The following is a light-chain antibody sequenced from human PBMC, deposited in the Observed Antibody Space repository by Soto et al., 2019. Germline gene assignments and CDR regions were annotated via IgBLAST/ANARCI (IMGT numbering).Light chain of an antibody. V-gene: IGKV3-11*01. CDR2: DAS. J-gene: IGKJ5*01. CDR1: QSVTSSY. Sequence: EIVLTQSPATLSLSPGERASLSCRGSQSVTSSYLAWYQQKPGQAPRLLIYDASNRATGIPARFSGSGSGTDFTLTISSLEPEDFAVYYCQQRSNWPPITFGQGTRLEIK. CDR3: QQRSNWPPIT.